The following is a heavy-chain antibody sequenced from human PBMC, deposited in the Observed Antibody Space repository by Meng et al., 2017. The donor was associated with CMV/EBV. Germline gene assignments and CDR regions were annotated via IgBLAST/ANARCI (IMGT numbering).Heavy chain of an antibody. CDR2: TYYRSKWYN. CDR1: GASVSSNSAA. V-gene: IGHV6-1*01. D-gene: IGHD6-13*01. Sequence: SWAFSGASVSSNSAAWNWIRQSPSRGLEWLGTTYYRSKWYNDYAVSVKSRITINPDTSKNQFSLQLNAVTPEYTAAYYCAREEAAAGRCNCYCYGMDVWGQGTTVTVSS. J-gene: IGHJ6*02. CDR3: AREEAAAGRCNCYCYGMDV.